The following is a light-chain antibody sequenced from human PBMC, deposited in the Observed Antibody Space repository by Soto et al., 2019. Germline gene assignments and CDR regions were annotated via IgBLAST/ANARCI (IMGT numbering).Light chain of an antibody. Sequence: DIVMTQSPDSLAVSLGERATINCKSSQSVLYSSNNKNYLAWYQQKPGQPPKLLIYWASTRESGVPDRFSGSGSGTEFTLTISSLQAEDVAVYYCQQYYSTPLTFGQGTRLEMK. CDR2: WAS. CDR3: QQYYSTPLT. V-gene: IGKV4-1*01. CDR1: QSVLYSSNNKNY. J-gene: IGKJ5*01.